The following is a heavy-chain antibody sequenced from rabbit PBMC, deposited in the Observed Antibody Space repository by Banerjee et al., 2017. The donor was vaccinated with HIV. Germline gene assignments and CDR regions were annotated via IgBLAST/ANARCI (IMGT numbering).Heavy chain of an antibody. J-gene: IGHJ4*01. CDR2: IDPVFGST. CDR3: ARGTGDAGWGYAL. CDR1: GFSFSNKYV. V-gene: IGHV1S45*01. D-gene: IGHD4-2*01. Sequence: QEQLEESGGDLVKPEGSLTLTCTASGFSFSNKYVMCWVRQAPGKGLEWIGYIDPVFGSTYYASWVNGRFTISSHNAQNTVDLQLHSLTAADTATYFCARGTGDAGWGYALWGPGTLVTVS.